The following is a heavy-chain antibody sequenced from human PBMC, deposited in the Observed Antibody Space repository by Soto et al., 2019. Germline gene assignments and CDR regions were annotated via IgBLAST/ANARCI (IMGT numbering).Heavy chain of an antibody. CDR2: IIPISGTT. D-gene: IGHD2-15*01. V-gene: IGHV1-69*13. CDR3: ARGYCRGGNCYSGMDV. CDR1: GGTFSTHA. Sequence: WASVKVSCKASGGTFSTHAIIWVRQAPGHGLEWMGGIIPISGTTYYTQKFQGRVTITADEPTSTAFMELSSLKSEDTAVFYCARGYCRGGNCYSGMDVWGQGTMVTVSS. J-gene: IGHJ6*02.